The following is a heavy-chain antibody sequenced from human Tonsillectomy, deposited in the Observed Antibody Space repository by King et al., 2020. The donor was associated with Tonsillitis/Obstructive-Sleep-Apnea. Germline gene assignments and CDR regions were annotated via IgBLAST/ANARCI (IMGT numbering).Heavy chain of an antibody. J-gene: IGHJ5*02. CDR2: INHSGST. D-gene: IGHD2-2*01. V-gene: IGHV4-34*01. CDR3: AGGPGGCSSISCQAGWFDP. Sequence: VQLQQWGAGLLKPSETLSLTCVVYGGSFSGYYWSWIRQPPGKGLEWIGEINHSGSTNYNQSLKSRVTTSVDTSKNQFSLKLSSVTAADTAVYYCAGGPGGCSSISCQAGWFDPWGQGTLVTVSS. CDR1: GGSFSGYY.